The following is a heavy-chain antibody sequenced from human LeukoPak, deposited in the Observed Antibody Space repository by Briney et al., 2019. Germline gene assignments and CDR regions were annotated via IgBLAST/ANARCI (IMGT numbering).Heavy chain of an antibody. CDR2: INWNGGST. CDR1: GFTFDDYG. V-gene: IGHV3-20*04. CDR3: ARGGYNYDFWSGYYYPFDYYYMDV. D-gene: IGHD3-3*01. J-gene: IGHJ6*03. Sequence: GGSLRLSCAASGFTFDDYGMSWVRQAPGKGLDWVSGINWNGGSTGYADSVKGRFTISRDNAKNSLYLQMNSLRAEDTALYYCARGGYNYDFWSGYYYPFDYYYMDVWGKGTTVTVSS.